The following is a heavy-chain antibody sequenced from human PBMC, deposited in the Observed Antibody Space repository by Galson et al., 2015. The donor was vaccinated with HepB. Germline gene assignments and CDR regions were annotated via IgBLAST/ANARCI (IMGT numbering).Heavy chain of an antibody. V-gene: IGHV3-23*01. CDR1: GFTFSSYA. D-gene: IGHD6-13*01. J-gene: IGHJ3*02. CDR2: ISGSGGST. CDR3: AKEYSSSWYLRDAFDI. Sequence: SLRLSCAASGFTFSSYAMSWVRQAPGKGLEWVSAISGSGGSTYYADSVKGRFTISRDNSKNTLYLQMNSLRAEDTAVYYCAKEYSSSWYLRDAFDIWGQGTMVTVSS.